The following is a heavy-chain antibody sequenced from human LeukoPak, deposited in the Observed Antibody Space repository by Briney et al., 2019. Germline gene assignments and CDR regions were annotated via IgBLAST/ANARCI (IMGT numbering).Heavy chain of an antibody. CDR3: AKDGDSTGYYSSYYNHMDV. D-gene: IGHD3-22*01. J-gene: IGHJ6*03. Sequence: GSLRLSCAASGFSFSTYGFHWVRQAPGKGLEWVTFIRFDGGKKNYADSVKGRFAVSRDNSKNTVYLQMNSLRAEDTAIYYCAKDGDSTGYYSSYYNHMDVWGKGTSVTISS. CDR2: IRFDGGKK. V-gene: IGHV3-30*02. CDR1: GFSFSTYG.